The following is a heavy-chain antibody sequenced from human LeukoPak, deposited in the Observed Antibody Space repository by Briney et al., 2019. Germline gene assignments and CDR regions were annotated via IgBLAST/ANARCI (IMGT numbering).Heavy chain of an antibody. CDR1: SGSFSGYY. D-gene: IGHD3-16*02. J-gene: IGHJ4*02. CDR2: INHSGST. CDR3: ARKVSSAFGGVIVYFDY. V-gene: IGHV4-34*01. Sequence: SETLSLTCAVYSGSFSGYYWSWIRQPPGKGLEWIGEINHSGSTNYNPSLKSRVTISVDTSKNQFSLKLSSVTAADTAVYYCARKVSSAFGGVIVYFDYWGQGTLVTVSS.